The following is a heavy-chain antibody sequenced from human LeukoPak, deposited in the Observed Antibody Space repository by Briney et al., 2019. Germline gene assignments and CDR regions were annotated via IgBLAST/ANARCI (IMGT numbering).Heavy chain of an antibody. Sequence: SEILSFTSAVYGVSFSGFYWRWLRQPPGKGLEWMGKINHGGSTYYNPSLKSRVTISVGTSKNQFSLKLSSVTAADTAVYYCARVDIVSSIDYWGQGTLVTVSS. CDR1: GVSFSGFY. CDR2: INHGGST. J-gene: IGHJ4*02. CDR3: ARVDIVSSIDY. V-gene: IGHV4-34*01. D-gene: IGHD5/OR15-5a*01.